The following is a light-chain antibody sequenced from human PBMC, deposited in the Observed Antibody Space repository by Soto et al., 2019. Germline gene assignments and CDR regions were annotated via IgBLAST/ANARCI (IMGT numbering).Light chain of an antibody. V-gene: IGKV1-39*01. CDR3: QQSYSNPSIT. Sequence: DIQMTQSPSSLSASVGDRVTITCRASQSIRIYLNWYQQKPGKDPKLLIYAASTLHSGVPSRFSGSGSETDFTLTISSLQPEDFATYYCQQSYSNPSITFSQGTRLEIK. CDR2: AAS. J-gene: IGKJ5*01. CDR1: QSIRIY.